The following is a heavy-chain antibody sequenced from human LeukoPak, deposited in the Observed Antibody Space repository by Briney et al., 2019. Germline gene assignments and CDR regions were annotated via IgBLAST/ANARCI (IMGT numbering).Heavy chain of an antibody. V-gene: IGHV4-4*02. J-gene: IGHJ4*02. CDR2: IYHSGST. CDR1: GGSINSSNW. D-gene: IGHD3-22*01. Sequence: PSETLSLTCAVSGGSINSSNWWSWVRQPPGKGLEWIGEIYHSGSTNYNPSLKSRVTIPVDTSKNQFSLKLSSVTAADTAVYYCARRRNRYYDSSGYSSYHFDYWGQGTLVTVSS. CDR3: ARRRNRYYDSSGYSSYHFDY.